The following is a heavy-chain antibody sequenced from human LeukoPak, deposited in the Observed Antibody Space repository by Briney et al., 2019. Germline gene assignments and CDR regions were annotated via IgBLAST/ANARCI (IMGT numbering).Heavy chain of an antibody. J-gene: IGHJ5*02. CDR2: ISYDGSNK. Sequence: GRSLRLSCAASGFTFSSYAMHWVRQAPGKGLEWVAVISYDGSNKYYADSVKGRFTISRDNSKNTLYLQMNSLRAEDTAVYYCARGPRSSHNWFDPWGQGTLVTVSS. D-gene: IGHD6-13*01. CDR1: GFTFSSYA. CDR3: ARGPRSSHNWFDP. V-gene: IGHV3-30*01.